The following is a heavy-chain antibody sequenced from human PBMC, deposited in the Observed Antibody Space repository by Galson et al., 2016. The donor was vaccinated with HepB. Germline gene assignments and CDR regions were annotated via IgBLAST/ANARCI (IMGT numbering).Heavy chain of an antibody. D-gene: IGHD2-21*01. J-gene: IGHJ6*03. CDR2: IKSKTDGGTT. V-gene: IGHV3-15*01. CDR3: TTDEFVVVIPDYYYYMDV. CDR1: GLTVSNAW. Sequence: SLRLSCAVSGLTVSNAWMSWVRQAPGKGLEWVGRIKSKTDGGTTDYAAPVKGRFTISRDDSKNTLYLQMNSLKTEDTAVYYCTTDEFVVVIPDYYYYMDVWGKGTTVTVSS.